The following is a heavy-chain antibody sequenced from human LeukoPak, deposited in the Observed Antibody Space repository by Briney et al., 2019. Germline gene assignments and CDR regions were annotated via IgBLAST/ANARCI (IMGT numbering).Heavy chain of an antibody. CDR1: GFTFGDYA. CDR3: STSDGSGSYDWFDP. Sequence: GGSLRLSCTASGFTFGDYAMSWVRQAPGKGLKWVGFIRSKAYGGTTEYAASVKGRFTISRDDSKSIAYLQMNSLKTEDTAVYYCSTSDGSGSYDWFDPSGQGTLVTVSS. J-gene: IGHJ5*02. CDR2: IRSKAYGGTT. V-gene: IGHV3-49*04. D-gene: IGHD3-10*01.